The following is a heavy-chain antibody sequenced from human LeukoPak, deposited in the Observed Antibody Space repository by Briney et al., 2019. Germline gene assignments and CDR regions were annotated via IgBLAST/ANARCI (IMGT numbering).Heavy chain of an antibody. D-gene: IGHD6-13*01. CDR3: AKDFYQGSSWYGKRANWFDP. J-gene: IGHJ5*02. CDR1: GFTFSNYA. Sequence: GGSLRLSCAASGFTFSNYAMSWVRQAPGKGLEWVSAISGSGGSTYYADSVKGRFTISRDNSKNTLYLQMNSLRAEDTAVYYCAKDFYQGSSWYGKRANWFDPWGQGTLVTVSS. CDR2: ISGSGGST. V-gene: IGHV3-23*01.